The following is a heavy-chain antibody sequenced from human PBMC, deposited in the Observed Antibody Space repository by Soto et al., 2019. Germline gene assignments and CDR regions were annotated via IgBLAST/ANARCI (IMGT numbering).Heavy chain of an antibody. D-gene: IGHD3-9*01. J-gene: IGHJ6*02. Sequence: PSETLSLTCAVSGGSISSGGYSWSWIRQPPGKGLEWIGYIYHSGSTYYNPSLKSRVTISVDRSKNQFSLKLSSVTAADTAVYYCARGTAIEYDRLTGYVPGDYGMDVWGQGTTVTVSS. V-gene: IGHV4-30-2*01. CDR1: GGSISSGGYS. CDR2: IYHSGST. CDR3: ARGTAIEYDRLTGYVPGDYGMDV.